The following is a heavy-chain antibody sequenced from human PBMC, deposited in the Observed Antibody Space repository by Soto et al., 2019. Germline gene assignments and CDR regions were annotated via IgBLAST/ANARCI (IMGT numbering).Heavy chain of an antibody. D-gene: IGHD6-6*01. V-gene: IGHV3-30-3*01. CDR1: GFTFSSYA. J-gene: IGHJ6*02. Sequence: GGSLRLSCAASGFTFSSYAMHWVRQAPGKGLEWVAVISYDGSNKYYADSVKGRFTISRDNSKNTLYLQMNSLRAEDTAVYYCARSLLRSSLYYYGMDVWGQGTTVTVSS. CDR3: ARSLLRSSLYYYGMDV. CDR2: ISYDGSNK.